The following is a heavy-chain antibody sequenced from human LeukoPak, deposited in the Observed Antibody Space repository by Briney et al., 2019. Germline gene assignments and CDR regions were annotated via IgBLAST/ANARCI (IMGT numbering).Heavy chain of an antibody. CDR3: ARQVPYSSSAYYYYYYMDV. Sequence: GESLKISCKGSGYSFTSYWIGWVRQPPGKGLEWMGITYPGDSDTRYSPSFQGQVTISADKSISTAYLQWSSLKASDTAMYYCARQVPYSSSAYYYYYYMDVWGKGTTVTVSS. D-gene: IGHD6-6*01. CDR1: GYSFTSYW. CDR2: TYPGDSDT. V-gene: IGHV5-51*01. J-gene: IGHJ6*03.